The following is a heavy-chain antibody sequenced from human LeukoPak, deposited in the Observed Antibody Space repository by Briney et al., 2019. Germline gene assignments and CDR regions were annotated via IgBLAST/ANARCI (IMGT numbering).Heavy chain of an antibody. Sequence: SETLSLTCTVSGYSISSGYYWGWIRQPPGKGLEWIGYMYYSGSTSYNPSLKSRVTISVDTSKNQFSLKLSSVTAADTAVYYCASGAYSFYYMDVWGKGTTVTISS. J-gene: IGHJ6*03. V-gene: IGHV4-61*01. CDR2: MYYSGST. CDR1: GYSISSGYY. D-gene: IGHD5-18*01. CDR3: ASGAYSFYYMDV.